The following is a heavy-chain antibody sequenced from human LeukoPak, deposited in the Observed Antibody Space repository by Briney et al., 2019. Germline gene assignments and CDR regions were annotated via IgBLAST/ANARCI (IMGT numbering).Heavy chain of an antibody. V-gene: IGHV3-23*01. J-gene: IGHJ4*02. CDR1: GFTFSSYA. D-gene: IGHD3-22*01. CDR2: ISGSGGST. Sequence: GGSLRLSCAASGFTFSSYAMSWVRQAPGKGLEWVSAISGSGGSTYYADSVKGRFTISRDNSKNTLYLQMNSLRAEDTAVYYCAKGQEKYYDSSGYLFDYWGQGALVTVPS. CDR3: AKGQEKYYDSSGYLFDY.